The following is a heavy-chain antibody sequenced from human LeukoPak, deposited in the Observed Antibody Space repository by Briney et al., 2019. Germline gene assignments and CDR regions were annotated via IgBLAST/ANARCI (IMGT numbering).Heavy chain of an antibody. V-gene: IGHV1-24*01. D-gene: IGHD1-26*01. CDR3: ATDGVIVGATSAAFDI. Sequence: ASVKVSCKVSGYTLTELSMHWVRQAPGKGLEWMGGFDPEDGETIYAQKFQGRVTMTEDTSTDTAYMELSSLRSEDTAVYYCATDGVIVGATSAAFDIWGQGTMVTVSS. J-gene: IGHJ3*02. CDR1: GYTLTELS. CDR2: FDPEDGET.